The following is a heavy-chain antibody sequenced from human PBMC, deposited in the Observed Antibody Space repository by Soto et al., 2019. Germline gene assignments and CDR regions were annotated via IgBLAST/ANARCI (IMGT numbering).Heavy chain of an antibody. CDR3: TRVADGGLFNY. Sequence: SETLSLTCPVSGGSIIPYYWTWIRQPPGKALEWIGYIYYSGTTDYSPSLKSRVTIAVDTSRNQISLNLNSVTAADTAAYYCTRVADGGLFNYWGQGILVTVSS. V-gene: IGHV4-59*01. D-gene: IGHD6-19*01. CDR1: GGSIIPYY. CDR2: IYYSGTT. J-gene: IGHJ4*02.